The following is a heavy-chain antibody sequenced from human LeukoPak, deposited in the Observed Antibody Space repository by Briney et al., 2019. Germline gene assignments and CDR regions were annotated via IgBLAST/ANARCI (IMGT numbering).Heavy chain of an antibody. CDR3: ARDSPSSITMIVVATISAFDI. V-gene: IGHV3-30*04. Sequence: GGSLRLSCAASGFTFSSYAMHWVRQAPGKGLEWVAVISYDGSNKYYADSVKGRFTISRDNSKNTLYLQMNSLRAEDTAVYYCARDSPSSITMIVVATISAFDIWGQGTMVTVSS. CDR2: ISYDGSNK. J-gene: IGHJ3*02. CDR1: GFTFSSYA. D-gene: IGHD3-22*01.